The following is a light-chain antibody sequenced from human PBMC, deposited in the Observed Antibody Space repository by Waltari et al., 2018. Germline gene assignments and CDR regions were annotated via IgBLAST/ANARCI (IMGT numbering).Light chain of an antibody. Sequence: EIELTQSPGTLSLSPGERATLSCRASQSVSRTLAWYQQKPGQAPRLLIYDASSRATGIPDRFSGSGSGTDFSLTISRLEPEDFAVYYCQKYGTLPATFGRGTKVEI. CDR1: QSVSRT. J-gene: IGKJ1*01. V-gene: IGKV3-20*01. CDR2: DAS. CDR3: QKYGTLPAT.